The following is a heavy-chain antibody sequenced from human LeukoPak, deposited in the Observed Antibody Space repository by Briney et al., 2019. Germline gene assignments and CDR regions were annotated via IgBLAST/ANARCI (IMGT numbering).Heavy chain of an antibody. D-gene: IGHD6-13*01. CDR3: AAIHSSSWYDY. CDR1: GGSFSSYY. J-gene: IGHJ4*02. V-gene: IGHV4-4*07. Sequence: SETLTLSCTVSGGSFSSYYWSWIRRPAGKGVEWSGSRYTSGSSNDNPSLNSLVTMSVDTSKNQFSLKLSSVTAADTAVYYCAAIHSSSWYDYWGQGTLVTVSS. CDR2: RYTSGSS.